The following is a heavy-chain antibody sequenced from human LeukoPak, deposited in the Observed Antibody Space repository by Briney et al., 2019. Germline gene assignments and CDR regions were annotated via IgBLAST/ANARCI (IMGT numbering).Heavy chain of an antibody. Sequence: GGSLRLSCAASGFTFSSYWMSWVRQAPGKGLEWVANIKQDGSEKYYVDSVKGRFTISRDNAKNSPYLQMNSLRAEDTAVYYCARVVYGDYPRYYYYYYMDVWGKGTTVTVSS. CDR1: GFTFSSYW. D-gene: IGHD4-17*01. V-gene: IGHV3-7*01. CDR2: IKQDGSEK. J-gene: IGHJ6*03. CDR3: ARVVYGDYPRYYYYYYMDV.